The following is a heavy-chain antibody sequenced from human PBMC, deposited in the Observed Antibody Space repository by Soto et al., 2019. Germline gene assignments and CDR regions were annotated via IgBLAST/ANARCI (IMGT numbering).Heavy chain of an antibody. D-gene: IGHD3-10*01. Sequence: QVQLVQSGAEVKKPGASVKVSCKASGYTFTGYYMHWVRQAPGQGLEWMGWINPNSGGTNYAEKFQGRVTMTRDTSISPGYMELSRRRSEDTAVDYCAIWGRGPANWFDPWGQGTLVTVSS. CDR1: GYTFTGYY. CDR3: AIWGRGPANWFDP. CDR2: INPNSGGT. V-gene: IGHV1-2*02. J-gene: IGHJ5*02.